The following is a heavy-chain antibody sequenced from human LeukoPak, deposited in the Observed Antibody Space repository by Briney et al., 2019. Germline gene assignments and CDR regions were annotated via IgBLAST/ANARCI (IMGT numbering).Heavy chain of an antibody. J-gene: IGHJ4*02. V-gene: IGHV1-2*02. Sequence: GASMKVSCKASGSTFMGYYIHWVRQAPGQGLEWMGWINPNSGGTNYPQKFQGRVTMTRDTSISTAYMELSRLTSDDTAVYYCARGAEFDYWGQGTLVTVSS. CDR1: GSTFMGYY. CDR3: ARGAEFDY. CDR2: INPNSGGT.